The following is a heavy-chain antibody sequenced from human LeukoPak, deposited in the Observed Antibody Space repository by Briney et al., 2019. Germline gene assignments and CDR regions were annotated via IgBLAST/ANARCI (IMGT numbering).Heavy chain of an antibody. Sequence: PGGSLRLSCAASGFTFSSYAMSWVRQAPGKGLEWVSAISGSGGCTYYADSVKGRFTISRDNSKNTLYLQMNSLRAEDTAVYYCAKDLCSGSCHIGYYYYGMDVWGQGATVTVSS. V-gene: IGHV3-23*01. D-gene: IGHD2-15*01. J-gene: IGHJ6*02. CDR2: ISGSGGCT. CDR1: GFTFSSYA. CDR3: AKDLCSGSCHIGYYYYGMDV.